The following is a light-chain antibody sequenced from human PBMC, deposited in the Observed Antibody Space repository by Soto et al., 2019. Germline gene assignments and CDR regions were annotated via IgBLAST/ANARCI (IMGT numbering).Light chain of an antibody. J-gene: IGKJ5*01. Sequence: DIQMTQCPSTLSGSXXXXXXXXXXASQTISSWLAWYQQKPGKAPKLLIYKASTLKSGVPSRFSGSGSGTEFTLTISSLQPDDFATYYCQQSYNTPPTFGQGTRLEIK. CDR1: QTISSW. V-gene: IGKV1-5*03. CDR2: KAS. CDR3: QQSYNTPPT.